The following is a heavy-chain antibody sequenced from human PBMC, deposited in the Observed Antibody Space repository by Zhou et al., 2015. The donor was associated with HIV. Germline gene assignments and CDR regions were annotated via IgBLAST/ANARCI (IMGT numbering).Heavy chain of an antibody. Sequence: QVQLVQSGAEVKKPGASVKVSCKASGYTFTGYYMHWVRQAPGQGLEWMGWINPNSGGTNYAQKFRGRVTMTRDTSISTAYMELSRLRSDDTAVYYCARDPGGRYYGSGSPLGYWGQGTLVTVSS. CDR2: INPNSGGT. CDR1: GYTFTGYY. V-gene: IGHV1-2*02. D-gene: IGHD3-10*01. J-gene: IGHJ4*02. CDR3: ARDPGGRYYGSGSPLGY.